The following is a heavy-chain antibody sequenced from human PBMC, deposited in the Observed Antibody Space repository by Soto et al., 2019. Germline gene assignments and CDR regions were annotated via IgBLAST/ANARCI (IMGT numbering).Heavy chain of an antibody. V-gene: IGHV4-30-4*01. CDR2: IYYSGST. J-gene: IGHJ6*02. D-gene: IGHD2-2*01. CDR3: ARVTCSSTSCFRLDV. Sequence: NPSETLSLTCTVSGGSISSSGYYWSWIRQPPGKGLEWIGYIYYSGSTYYNPSLKSRVSISMDTSKNQGSLKLRSVTAADTAVYYCARVTCSSTSCFRLDVWGQGTTVTVS. CDR1: GGSISSSGYY.